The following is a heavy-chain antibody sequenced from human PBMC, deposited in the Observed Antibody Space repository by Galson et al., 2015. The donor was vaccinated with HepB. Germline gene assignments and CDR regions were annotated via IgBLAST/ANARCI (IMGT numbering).Heavy chain of an antibody. CDR1: GFTFGRFA. CDR2: TIGPGFDT. J-gene: IGHJ2*01. CDR3: AKYGQGVAPAGRYFDL. V-gene: IGHV3-23*01. D-gene: IGHD6-13*01. Sequence: SLRLSCAASGFTFGRFAMTWVRQAPGKGLEWVATIGPGFDTHYADSVKGRFTVSRDNSEDTLYLQMNSLRVGDTALYYCAKYGQGVAPAGRYFDLWGGGTLVTVSS.